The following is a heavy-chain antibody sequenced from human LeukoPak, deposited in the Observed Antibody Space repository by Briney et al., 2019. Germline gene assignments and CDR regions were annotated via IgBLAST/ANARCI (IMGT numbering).Heavy chain of an antibody. J-gene: IGHJ4*02. Sequence: PGRSLRLSCAASGFTFSSYAMHWVRQAPGKGLEWVVVISYDGSNKYYADSVKGRLTISRDNSKNTLYLQMNSLRAEDTAVYYCARVSGGRHAYDYWGQGTLVTVSS. V-gene: IGHV3-30-3*01. CDR1: GFTFSSYA. CDR2: ISYDGSNK. D-gene: IGHD1-26*01. CDR3: ARVSGGRHAYDY.